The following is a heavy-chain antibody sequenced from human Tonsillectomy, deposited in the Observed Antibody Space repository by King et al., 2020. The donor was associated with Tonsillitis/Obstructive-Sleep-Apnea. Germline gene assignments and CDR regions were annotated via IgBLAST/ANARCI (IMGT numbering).Heavy chain of an antibody. D-gene: IGHD6-13*01. V-gene: IGHV3-66*01. J-gene: IGHJ4*02. Sequence: DVQLVEAGGGLVQPGGSLRLSCAASGFTVSSNYMSWVRQAPGKGLEWVSVIYSGGSTYYADSVKGRFTSSRDNSKNTLYLQMNSLRAENTAVYFCARDDIAPAGTDSWDQGTLVSVSS. CDR1: GFTVSSNY. CDR2: IYSGGST. CDR3: ARDDIAPAGTDS.